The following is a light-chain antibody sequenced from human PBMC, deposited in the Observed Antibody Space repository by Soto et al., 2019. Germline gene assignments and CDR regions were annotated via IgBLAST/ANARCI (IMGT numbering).Light chain of an antibody. V-gene: IGKV3-15*01. Sequence: EIVMTQSPATLTVSPGERATLSCRASQSVSGNLAWYQQKPGQAPRLLIYGASTRATGIPARFSGSGSGTEFTLTISSLQSEDFSVYYCQQYNNWPPLTFGGGTKVEIK. CDR2: GAS. CDR1: QSVSGN. CDR3: QQYNNWPPLT. J-gene: IGKJ4*01.